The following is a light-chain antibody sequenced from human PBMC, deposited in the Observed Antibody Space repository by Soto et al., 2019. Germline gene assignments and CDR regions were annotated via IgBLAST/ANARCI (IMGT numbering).Light chain of an antibody. J-gene: IGLJ1*01. V-gene: IGLV1-47*01. CDR3: AAWDDSLSVL. Sequence: QSVLTQPPSASLTPGQRVTISCSGSSSNIGSNYVYWYQQLPGTAPKLLIYRNNQRPSGVPDRFSGSKSGTSASLAISGLRSEDEADYYCAAWDDSLSVLFGTGTKVT. CDR1: SSNIGSNY. CDR2: RNN.